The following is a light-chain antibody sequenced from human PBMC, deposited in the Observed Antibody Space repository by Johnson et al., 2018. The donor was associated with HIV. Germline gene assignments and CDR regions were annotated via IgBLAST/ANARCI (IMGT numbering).Light chain of an antibody. V-gene: IGLV1-51*01. CDR2: DNN. CDR3: GTWDSSLSAYV. J-gene: IGLJ1*01. CDR1: SSNIGNNY. Sequence: QSVLTQPPSVSAAPGQKVTISCSGSSSNIGNNYVSWYQQLPGTAPKLLIYDNNKRPSGIPDRVSGSKSGTSATLGITGLQTGDEAGYYCGTWDSSLSAYVFGTGTKVTVL.